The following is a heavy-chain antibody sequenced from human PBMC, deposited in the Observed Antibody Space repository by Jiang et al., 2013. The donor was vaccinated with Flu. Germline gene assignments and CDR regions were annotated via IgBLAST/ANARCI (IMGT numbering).Heavy chain of an antibody. J-gene: IGHJ3*01. CDR1: GGSITSQY. D-gene: IGHD2-15*01. CDR2: MYSSGHFLASDTI. CDR3: ARDRQKSWWIPEGFDL. V-gene: IGHV4-4*07. Sequence: LLKPSETLSLTCNVSGGSITSQYWSWIRQPAGKGLEWIGRMYSSGHFLASDTIDYNPSLQSRVTVSVDTSKNQFSLRLINVTAEDSAVYFCARDRQKSWWIPEGFDLWGHGTLVTVSS.